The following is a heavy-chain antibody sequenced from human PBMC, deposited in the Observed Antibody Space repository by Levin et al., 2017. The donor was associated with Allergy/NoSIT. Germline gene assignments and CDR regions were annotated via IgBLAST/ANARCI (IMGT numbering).Heavy chain of an antibody. CDR2: MNPNSGNT. Sequence: ASVKVSCKASGYTFTSYDINWVRQATGQGLEWMGWMNPNSGNTGYAQKFQGRVTMTRNTSISTAYMELSSLRSEDTAVYYCMGTYYDFWSGPPLSRGMDVWGQGTTVTVSS. D-gene: IGHD3-3*01. CDR1: GYTFTSYD. J-gene: IGHJ6*02. V-gene: IGHV1-8*01. CDR3: MGTYYDFWSGPPLSRGMDV.